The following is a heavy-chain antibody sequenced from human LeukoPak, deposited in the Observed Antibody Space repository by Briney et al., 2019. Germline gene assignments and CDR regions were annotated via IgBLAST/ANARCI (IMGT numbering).Heavy chain of an antibody. CDR3: AREFDYYDDSGYSEDL. Sequence: ASVKVSCKVSGYTFTKYGIIWVRQAPGQGLEWMGWVSTYNDNTNYAQNLQGRVTMTKDTSTSTAYMELRSLRSDDTAVYYCAREFDYYDDSGYSEDLRGQGTLVTVSS. CDR2: VSTYNDNT. V-gene: IGHV1-18*01. D-gene: IGHD3-22*01. J-gene: IGHJ5*02. CDR1: GYTFTKYG.